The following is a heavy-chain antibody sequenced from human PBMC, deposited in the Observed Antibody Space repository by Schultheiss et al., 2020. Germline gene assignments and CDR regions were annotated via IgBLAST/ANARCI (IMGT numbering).Heavy chain of an antibody. CDR1: GGSFSSGGYY. CDR2: IYYSGST. D-gene: IGHD5-18*01. V-gene: IGHV4-31*03. Sequence: LSLTCTVSGGSFSSGGYYWSWIRQLPGKGLEWIGYIYYSGSTYYNPSLKSRVTISVDTSKNQFSLKLSSVTAADTAVYYCARGTGYSYVDAFDIWGQGTMVTVSS. J-gene: IGHJ3*02. CDR3: ARGTGYSYVDAFDI.